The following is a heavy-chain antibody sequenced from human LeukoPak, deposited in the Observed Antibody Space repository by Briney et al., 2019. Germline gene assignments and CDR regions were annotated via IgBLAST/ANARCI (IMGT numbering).Heavy chain of an antibody. D-gene: IGHD6-19*01. CDR2: ISYDGSNK. CDR3: ASDGIAVAGTFTLVY. CDR1: GFTFSSYG. V-gene: IGHV3-30*03. J-gene: IGHJ4*02. Sequence: GSLRLSCAASGFTFSSYGMHWVRQAPGKGLEWVAVISYDGSNKYYADSVKGRFTISRDNSKNTLFLQMNSLRAEDTAIYYCASDGIAVAGTFTLVYWGQGTPVTVSS.